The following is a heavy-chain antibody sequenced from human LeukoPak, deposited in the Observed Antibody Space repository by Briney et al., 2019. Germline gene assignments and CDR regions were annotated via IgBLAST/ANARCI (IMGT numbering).Heavy chain of an antibody. D-gene: IGHD6-13*01. CDR2: IRYDGSNK. CDR1: GFTFSSYG. J-gene: IGHJ3*02. CDR3: AKDDLSGYLYPHDAFDI. Sequence: GGSLRLSCAASGFTFSSYGMHWVRQAPGKGLEWVAFIRYDGSNKYYADSVKGRFTISRDNSKNTLYLQMNSLRAEDTAVYYCAKDDLSGYLYPHDAFDIWGQGTMVTVSS. V-gene: IGHV3-30*02.